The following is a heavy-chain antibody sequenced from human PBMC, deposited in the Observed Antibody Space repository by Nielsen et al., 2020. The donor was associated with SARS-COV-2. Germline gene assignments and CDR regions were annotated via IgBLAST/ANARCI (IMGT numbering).Heavy chain of an antibody. CDR1: GYTFTSYG. V-gene: IGHV7-4-1*02. D-gene: IGHD3-3*01. CDR3: ARDAAITIFGVKGYNGMDV. CDR2: INTNTGNP. J-gene: IGHJ6*02. Sequence: ASVKVSCKASGYTFTSYGINWVRQAPGQGPEWMGWINTNTGNPTNAQGFTGRFVISLDTSASTTYLRISSLKAEDTAVYYCARDAAITIFGVKGYNGMDVWGQGTTVSVSS.